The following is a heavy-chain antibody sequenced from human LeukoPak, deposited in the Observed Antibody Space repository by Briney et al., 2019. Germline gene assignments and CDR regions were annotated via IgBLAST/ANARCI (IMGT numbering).Heavy chain of an antibody. J-gene: IGHJ4*02. CDR2: IYPGDSDS. D-gene: IGHD5-24*01. Sequence: GVSLKIYCHGHGYSFPSLWIGWVRHAPRKGLEWMRIIYPGDSDSRYSPSFQGQVTISADETISTAYLQWSSLKASDTAIYYCASQRDGYDDFCYRGQGTLVTVAS. CDR3: ASQRDGYDDFCY. CDR1: GYSFPSLW. V-gene: IGHV5-51*01.